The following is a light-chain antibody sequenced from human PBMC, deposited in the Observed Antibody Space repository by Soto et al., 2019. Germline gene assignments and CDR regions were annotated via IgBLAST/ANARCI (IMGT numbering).Light chain of an antibody. Sequence: EIVMTQYPDTLSVSPGETVTLSCRASQSVRTNLAWYQHKPGQSPRLLIYGSSKRATGFPARFSGSGSGTEFTLTISSLLSEDFAVYYCQQYNDNWPTFGQGTKVEIK. CDR2: GSS. CDR1: QSVRTN. CDR3: QQYNDNWPT. V-gene: IGKV3-15*01. J-gene: IGKJ1*01.